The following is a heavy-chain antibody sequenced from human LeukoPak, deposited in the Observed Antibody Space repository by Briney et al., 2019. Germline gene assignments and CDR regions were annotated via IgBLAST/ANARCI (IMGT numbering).Heavy chain of an antibody. D-gene: IGHD3-3*01. V-gene: IGHV3-30*04. Sequence: GGSLRLSCAASGFTFSSYAMHWVRQAPGKGLEWVAVISYDGSNKYYADSVKGRFTISRDNSKNTLYLQMNSLRAEDTAVYYCARDRLYYDFWSGYDYWGQGTLVTVSS. CDR3: ARDRLYYDFWSGYDY. CDR2: ISYDGSNK. J-gene: IGHJ4*02. CDR1: GFTFSSYA.